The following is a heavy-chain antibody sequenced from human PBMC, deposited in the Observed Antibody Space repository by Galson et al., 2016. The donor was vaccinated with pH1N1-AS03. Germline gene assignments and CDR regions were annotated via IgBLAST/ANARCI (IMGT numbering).Heavy chain of an antibody. CDR3: TTDDYGDYRGTGAGTNDAFDM. CDR1: GFTFSNAW. Sequence: SLRLSCAASGFTFSNAWMSWVRQAPGKGLEWVGLIKNSENGRTTDYAAPVKGRFTISRDDSKNTLYLQMNSLKTEDTAVYYCTTDDYGDYRGTGAGTNDAFDMWGQGTMVTVSS. D-gene: IGHD4-17*01. CDR2: IKNSENGRTT. J-gene: IGHJ3*02. V-gene: IGHV3-15*01.